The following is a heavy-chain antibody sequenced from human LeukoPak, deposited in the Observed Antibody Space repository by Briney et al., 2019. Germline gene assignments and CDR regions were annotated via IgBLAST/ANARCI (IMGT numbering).Heavy chain of an antibody. Sequence: GGSLRLSCASSGFSFSNYAMGWVRQAPGKGLEWVSLIIASSGSTFYADSVKGRFTISRDNSKNTLYLQMNSLRAEDTAVYYCEKGGYDYVEMGYFDYWGQGTLVTVSS. CDR3: EKGGYDYVEMGYFDY. J-gene: IGHJ4*02. CDR2: IIASSGST. D-gene: IGHD5-12*01. CDR1: GFSFSNYA. V-gene: IGHV3-23*01.